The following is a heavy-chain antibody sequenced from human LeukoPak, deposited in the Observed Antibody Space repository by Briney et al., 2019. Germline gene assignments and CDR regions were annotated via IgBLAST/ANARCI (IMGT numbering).Heavy chain of an antibody. D-gene: IGHD6-13*01. Sequence: GGSLRLSCAASGFTFSSYWMSWVRQAPGKGLEWVANIKQDGSEKYYVDSVKGRFTISRDNAKDSVYLQMNSLRDEDTAVYYCARGGSSRFDYWGQGTLVIVSS. J-gene: IGHJ4*02. CDR1: GFTFSSYW. V-gene: IGHV3-7*05. CDR2: IKQDGSEK. CDR3: ARGGSSRFDY.